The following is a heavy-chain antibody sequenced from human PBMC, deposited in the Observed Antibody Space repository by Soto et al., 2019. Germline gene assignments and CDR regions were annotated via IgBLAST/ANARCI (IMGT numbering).Heavy chain of an antibody. V-gene: IGHV4-59*01. CDR1: GDSITNYY. Sequence: LSLTCTVSGDSITNYYWSWIRQPPGKGLEWVGNIYYTGSTNYNPSLKSRVTISIDTSKNQFSLRLSTVTAADTAVYYCARDSRVPTWGQGTLVTVSS. J-gene: IGHJ5*02. CDR2: IYYTGST. CDR3: ARDSRVPT.